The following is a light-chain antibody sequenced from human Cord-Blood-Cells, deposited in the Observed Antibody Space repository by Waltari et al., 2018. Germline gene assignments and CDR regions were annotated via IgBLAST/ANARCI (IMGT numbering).Light chain of an antibody. V-gene: IGLV2-11*01. Sequence: QSALTQPRSVSGSPGQSVTISCTGTSSDVGGYNYVSWYQPHPGKAPNLMIYDVSKRPSGVPDRFSGSKSVNTASLTISGLQAEDEADYCCCSYAGSYTSVFGGGTKLTVL. CDR3: CSYAGSYTSV. CDR2: DVS. J-gene: IGLJ2*01. CDR1: SSDVGGYNY.